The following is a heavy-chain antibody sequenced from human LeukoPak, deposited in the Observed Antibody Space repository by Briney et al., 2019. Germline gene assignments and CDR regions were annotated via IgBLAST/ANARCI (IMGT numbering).Heavy chain of an antibody. CDR3: ARDRGSSWLRGAFDI. CDR2: INPNSGGT. D-gene: IGHD6-13*01. CDR1: GYTFTGYY. V-gene: IGHV1-2*02. J-gene: IGHJ3*02. Sequence: ASVKVSCKASGYTFTGYYMHWVRQAPGQGLEWMGWINPNSGGTNYAQKFQGRVTMTRDTSISTAYMELSRLRSDDTAVYYCARDRGSSWLRGAFDIWGQGTMVTVSS.